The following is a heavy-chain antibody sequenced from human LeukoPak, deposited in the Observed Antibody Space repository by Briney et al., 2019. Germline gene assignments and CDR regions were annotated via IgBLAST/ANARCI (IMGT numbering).Heavy chain of an antibody. D-gene: IGHD5-12*01. J-gene: IGHJ4*02. CDR2: IKGYKSNT. Sequence: ASVKLSCKASGFTFSSYGMPWVRQAPGQGLEWVGWIKGYKSNTNIAKKPQGRVSISIDTATTTAYMELKRLTSDDTALCYCAKSSLGTITAGPFDYWGQGTLVTVSS. CDR3: AKSSLGTITAGPFDY. V-gene: IGHV1-18*01. CDR1: GFTFSSYG.